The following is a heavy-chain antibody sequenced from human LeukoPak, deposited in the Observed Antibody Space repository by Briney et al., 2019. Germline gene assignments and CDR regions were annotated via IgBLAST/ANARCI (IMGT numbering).Heavy chain of an antibody. Sequence: GGSLRLSCAASGFTFDSYAMHWVRQAPGKGLEWVSGISWNSGIIDYADSVKGRFTISRDNAKNSLYLQMNSLRPEDTALYYCAKDAGGSGRNWFDPWGQGTLVTVSS. J-gene: IGHJ5*02. CDR3: AKDAGGSGRNWFDP. CDR2: ISWNSGII. D-gene: IGHD3-10*01. CDR1: GFTFDSYA. V-gene: IGHV3-9*01.